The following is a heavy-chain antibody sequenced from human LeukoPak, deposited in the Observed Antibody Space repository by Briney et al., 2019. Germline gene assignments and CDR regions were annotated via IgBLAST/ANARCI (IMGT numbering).Heavy chain of an antibody. Sequence: GGSLRLSCAASGFTVSTNYLSWVRQAPGKGLEWVSIIYTGGSTYYADSVKGRFIISRDNSKSTVYLQMNSLRSEDTAVYYCARSSTRVTIFGVVSRTSYNWFDPWGQGTLVTVSS. CDR3: ARSSTRVTIFGVVSRTSYNWFDP. CDR1: GFTVSTNY. J-gene: IGHJ5*02. V-gene: IGHV3-53*05. CDR2: IYTGGST. D-gene: IGHD3-3*01.